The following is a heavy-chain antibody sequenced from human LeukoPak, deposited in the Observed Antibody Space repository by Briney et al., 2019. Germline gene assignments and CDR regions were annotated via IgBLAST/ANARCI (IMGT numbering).Heavy chain of an antibody. V-gene: IGHV3-33*01. CDR3: ARDFTFDY. Sequence: QPXGSLRLSCAASGFTLSRYGMHWVRQAPGKGLEWVAFIWYDGSNKYYGDSVKGRFTVSRDNSKNTLYLQLNSLRAEDTAVYYCARDFTFDYWGQGTLVTVSS. CDR1: GFTLSRYG. CDR2: IWYDGSNK. J-gene: IGHJ4*02. D-gene: IGHD3-16*01.